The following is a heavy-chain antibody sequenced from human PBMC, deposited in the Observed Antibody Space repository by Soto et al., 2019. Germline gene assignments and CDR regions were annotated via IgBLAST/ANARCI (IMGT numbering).Heavy chain of an antibody. Sequence: QVQLQESGPGLVKPSETLSLTCTVSGGSISSYYWSCIRQPPGKGLEWIGYIYYSGSTNYNPSLKSRVTISVDTSKNRFSLKLSSVTAADTAVYYCARGYCSSTSCRKHFDYWGQGTLVTVSS. J-gene: IGHJ4*02. CDR2: IYYSGST. CDR3: ARGYCSSTSCRKHFDY. D-gene: IGHD2-2*01. CDR1: GGSISSYY. V-gene: IGHV4-59*01.